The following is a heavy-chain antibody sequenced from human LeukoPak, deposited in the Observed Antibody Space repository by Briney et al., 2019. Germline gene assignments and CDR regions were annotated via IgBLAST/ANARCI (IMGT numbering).Heavy chain of an antibody. CDR1: GFTFSSYW. D-gene: IGHD6-19*01. CDR2: INSDGSST. Sequence: PGGSLRLSCAASGFTFSSYWMHWVRQAPGKGLVWVSRINSDGSSTSYADSVKGRFTISRDNAKNSLYLQMNSLRAADTAVYYCARGGGWYMGHDYWGQGTLVTVSS. J-gene: IGHJ4*02. CDR3: ARGGGWYMGHDY. V-gene: IGHV3-74*01.